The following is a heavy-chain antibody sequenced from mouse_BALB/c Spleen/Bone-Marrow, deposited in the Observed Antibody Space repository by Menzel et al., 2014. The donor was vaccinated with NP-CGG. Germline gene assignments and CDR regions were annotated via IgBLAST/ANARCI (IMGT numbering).Heavy chain of an antibody. Sequence: EVKLLESGGGLVQPGGSLKLSCAASGFDFSRYWMGWVRQAPGKGLEWIGEINPDSSMINYTPSLKDKFIISRDNAKNTLYLQMSKVRSEDTALYYCARPRGYDYGFGYWGQGTTLTVSS. D-gene: IGHD2-4*01. CDR3: ARPRGYDYGFGY. CDR2: INPDSSMI. CDR1: GFDFSRYW. V-gene: IGHV4-1*02. J-gene: IGHJ2*01.